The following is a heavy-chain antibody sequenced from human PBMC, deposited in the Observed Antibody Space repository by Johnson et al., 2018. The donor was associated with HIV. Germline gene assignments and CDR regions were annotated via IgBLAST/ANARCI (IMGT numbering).Heavy chain of an antibody. CDR2: IKSKTEGGTT. J-gene: IGHJ3*02. D-gene: IGHD2-8*02. Sequence: VQLVESGGGVVQPGGSLRLSCAASGLTFSNAWMSWVRQAPGKGLSWVGRIKSKTEGGTTDYAAPVKGRFTISRDDSKNTLYLQMNSLKIVATAVYYCFTGPPPYPKSVRLHDVFVIWGQGTMVTVSS. CDR3: FTGPPPYPKSVRLHDVFVI. CDR1: GLTFSNAW. V-gene: IGHV3-15*01.